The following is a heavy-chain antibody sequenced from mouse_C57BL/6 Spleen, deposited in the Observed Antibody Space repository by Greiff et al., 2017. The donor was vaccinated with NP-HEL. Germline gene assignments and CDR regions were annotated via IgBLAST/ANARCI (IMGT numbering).Heavy chain of an antibody. V-gene: IGHV5-17*01. CDR2: ISSGSSTI. CDR1: GFTFSDYG. D-gene: IGHD1-1*01. CDR3: ARRGTTVVAPFDY. Sequence: EVQLVESGGGLVKPGGSLKLSCAASGFTFSDYGMHWVRQAPEKGLEWVAYISSGSSTIYYADTVKGRFTISRDNAKNTLFLQMTSLRSEDTAMYYGARRGTTVVAPFDYWGQGTTLTVSS. J-gene: IGHJ2*01.